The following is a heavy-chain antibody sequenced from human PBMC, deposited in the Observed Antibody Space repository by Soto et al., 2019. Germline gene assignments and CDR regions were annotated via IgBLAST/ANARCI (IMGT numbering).Heavy chain of an antibody. J-gene: IGHJ6*02. CDR2: IIPIFGTA. D-gene: IGHD2-15*01. CDR1: GGTFSSYA. Sequence: WASVKVSCKASGGTFSSYAISWVRQAPGQGLEWMGGIIPIFGTANYAQKFQGRVTITADESTSTAYMELSSLRSEDTAVYYCARVTAVGGYYYGMDVWGQGTTVTVSS. CDR3: ARVTAVGGYYYGMDV. V-gene: IGHV1-69*13.